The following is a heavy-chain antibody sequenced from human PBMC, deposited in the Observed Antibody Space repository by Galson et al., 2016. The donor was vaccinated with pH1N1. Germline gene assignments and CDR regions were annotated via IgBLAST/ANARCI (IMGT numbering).Heavy chain of an antibody. V-gene: IGHV3-7*01. CDR2: INQHGSEK. CDR3: ARDALDYYDSSGYYFDY. D-gene: IGHD3-22*01. J-gene: IGHJ4*02. Sequence: CAASGFTFSSNWMSWVRQAPGKGLEWVASINQHGSEKYSVDSVKGRFTITRDNAKNSLYLQMNSLRAEDTAVYYCARDALDYYDSSGYYFDYWGQGTLVTVSS. CDR1: GFTFSSNW.